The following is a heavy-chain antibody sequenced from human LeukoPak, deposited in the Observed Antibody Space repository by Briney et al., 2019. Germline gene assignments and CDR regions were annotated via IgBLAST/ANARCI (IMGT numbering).Heavy chain of an antibody. CDR1: GFTFSRYG. Sequence: PGGSLRLSCAASGFTFSRYGMHWVRQAPGKGLVWVSRIKSDGRTNYADSVKGRFTISRDNAKNTVSLQMNSLRAEDTGVYYCARAPSEIGGYYPEYFRHWGQGTLVTVSS. V-gene: IGHV3-74*01. CDR3: ARAPSEIGGYYPEYFRH. D-gene: IGHD3-22*01. J-gene: IGHJ1*01. CDR2: IKSDGRT.